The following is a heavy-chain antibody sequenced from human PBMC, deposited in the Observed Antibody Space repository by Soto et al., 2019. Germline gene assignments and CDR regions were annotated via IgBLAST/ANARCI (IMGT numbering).Heavy chain of an antibody. CDR3: ATLTTVTKAQDYYYYYGMDV. V-gene: IGHV1-69*13. J-gene: IGHJ6*02. CDR1: VGTFSSYA. CDR2: IIPIFGTA. D-gene: IGHD4-4*01. Sequence: ASVKVSCKASVGTFSSYAISWVRQAPGQGLEWMGGIIPIFGTANYAQKFQGRVTITADEPTSTAYMELSSLRSEDTAVYYCATLTTVTKAQDYYYYYGMDVWGQGTTVTVSS.